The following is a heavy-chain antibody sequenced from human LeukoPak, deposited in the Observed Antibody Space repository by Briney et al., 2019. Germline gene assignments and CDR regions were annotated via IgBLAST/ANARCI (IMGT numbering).Heavy chain of an antibody. V-gene: IGHV1-8*01. CDR1: GYTFTSYD. CDR2: MNPNSGNT. CDR3: ARGRRIAARIWFDP. D-gene: IGHD6-6*01. J-gene: IGHJ5*02. Sequence: ASVKVSCKASGYTFTSYDINWVRQATGQGLEWMGWMNPNSGNTGYAQKFQGRVTMTRNTSISTAYMELSSLRSEDTAVYCCARGRRIAARIWFDPWGQGTLVTVSS.